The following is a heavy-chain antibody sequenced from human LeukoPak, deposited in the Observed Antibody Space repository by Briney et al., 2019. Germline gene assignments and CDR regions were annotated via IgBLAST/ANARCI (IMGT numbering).Heavy chain of an antibody. V-gene: IGHV5-51*01. CDR1: GYSFTSYW. CDR2: IYPGDSDT. D-gene: IGHD5/OR15-5a*01. J-gene: IGHJ2*01. Sequence: KRGESLKISCKGSGYSFTSYWISWVRQMPGKGLEWMGIIYPGDSDTRYSPSFQGQVTISADKSISTAYLQWSSLKAADTAMYYCARVYVSNSLRDWYFDLWGRGTLVTVSS. CDR3: ARVYVSNSLRDWYFDL.